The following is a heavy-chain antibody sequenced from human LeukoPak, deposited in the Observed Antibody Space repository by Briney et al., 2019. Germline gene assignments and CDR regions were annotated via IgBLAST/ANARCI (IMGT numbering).Heavy chain of an antibody. Sequence: GGSLRLSCAASGFTFAGYAMSWIRQAPGKGLEWVSYISSSGSTIYYADSVKGRFTISRDNAKNSLYLQMNSLRAEDTAVYYCARDKKVAQYYYYYYGMDVWGQGTTITVSS. D-gene: IGHD5-12*01. CDR3: ARDKKVAQYYYYYYGMDV. V-gene: IGHV3-11*01. CDR2: ISSSGSTI. J-gene: IGHJ6*02. CDR1: GFTFAGYA.